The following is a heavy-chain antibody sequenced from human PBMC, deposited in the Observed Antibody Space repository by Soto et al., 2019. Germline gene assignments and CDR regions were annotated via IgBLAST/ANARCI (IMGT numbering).Heavy chain of an antibody. D-gene: IGHD3-9*01. J-gene: IGHJ6*02. Sequence: SETLSLTCTVSGGSMRNYFWTWIRQPPGKGLEWIGYIHYSGTTSFFPSYNPSLRSRVTISEDTSKNQFSLKLLSVTTADTAVYYCARGAGVLRYFDWSSSSYYGMDVWGQGTTVTVSS. V-gene: IGHV4-59*01. CDR3: ARGAGVLRYFDWSSSSYYGMDV. CDR1: GGSMRNYF. CDR2: IHYSGTT.